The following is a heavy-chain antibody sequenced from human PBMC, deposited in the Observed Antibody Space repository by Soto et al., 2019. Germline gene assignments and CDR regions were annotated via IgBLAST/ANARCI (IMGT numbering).Heavy chain of an antibody. V-gene: IGHV1-69*01. CDR3: ASGASRWYPYFFDS. D-gene: IGHD6-13*01. Sequence: QAQVVQSGAEVRKPGSSVKLSCKASEGTFNSYAIAWVRQAPGQGLEWMGGIIPYYNTLNYVQKFQDRVTNTADDSTNTVYMELRSLTSDDTAVYFCASGASRWYPYFFDSWAQGTVVTVSS. CDR1: EGTFNSYA. J-gene: IGHJ4*02. CDR2: IIPYYNTL.